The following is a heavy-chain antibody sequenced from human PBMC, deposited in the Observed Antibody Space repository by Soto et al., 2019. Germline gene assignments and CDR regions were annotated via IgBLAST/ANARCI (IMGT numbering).Heavy chain of an antibody. J-gene: IGHJ4*02. D-gene: IGHD3-22*01. CDR3: ARDKPYYYDSSGYYQLPRYIDY. Sequence: GGSLRLSCAASGFTFSSYSMNWVRQAPWKGLEWVSSISSSSSYIYYADSVKGRFTISRDNAKNSLYLQMNSLRAEDTAVYYCARDKPYYYDSSGYYQLPRYIDYWGQATLVTVSS. CDR2: ISSSSSYI. V-gene: IGHV3-21*01. CDR1: GFTFSSYS.